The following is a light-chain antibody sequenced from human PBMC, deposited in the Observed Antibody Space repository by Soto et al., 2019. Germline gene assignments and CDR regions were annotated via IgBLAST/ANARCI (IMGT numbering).Light chain of an antibody. Sequence: QSALTQPPSASGSPGQSVTISCTGNSNDVGHSSFISWYQQHPSKGPKLIIYEVSKRPSGVPDRFSGSKSGNTASLSVSGLQDEDEADYFCNAQSDNGKHVFGTGTKVTVL. CDR1: SNDVGHSSF. CDR3: NAQSDNGKHV. CDR2: EVS. V-gene: IGLV2-8*01. J-gene: IGLJ1*01.